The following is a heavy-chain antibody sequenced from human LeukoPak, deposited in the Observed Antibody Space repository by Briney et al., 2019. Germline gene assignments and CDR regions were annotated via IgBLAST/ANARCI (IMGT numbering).Heavy chain of an antibody. V-gene: IGHV3-7*03. CDR3: ARGPNYGARTDYLDY. D-gene: IGHD4-17*01. CDR1: GFIFSRHW. CDR2: IKVGGGER. J-gene: IGHJ4*02. Sequence: GGSLRLSCAASGFIFSRHWMNWVRQAPGKGLEWVANIKVGGGERNYVDSVKGRFTVSRDDAMNSLYLQMNSLRAEDTAIYYCARGPNYGARTDYLDYWGLGTLVTVSS.